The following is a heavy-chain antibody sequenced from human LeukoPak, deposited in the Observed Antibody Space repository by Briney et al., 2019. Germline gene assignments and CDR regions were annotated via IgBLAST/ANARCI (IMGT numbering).Heavy chain of an antibody. CDR2: IYSGGST. V-gene: IGHV3-53*01. J-gene: IGHJ5*02. D-gene: IGHD6-19*01. Sequence: GGSLRLSCAASGFTVSSNYMSWVRQAPGKGLEWVSVIYSGGSTYYADSVKGRFTISRDNSKNTLYLQMNSLRAEDTAVYYCARVGSSGYTNWFDPWGQGTLVTVSS. CDR3: ARVGSSGYTNWFDP. CDR1: GFTVSSNY.